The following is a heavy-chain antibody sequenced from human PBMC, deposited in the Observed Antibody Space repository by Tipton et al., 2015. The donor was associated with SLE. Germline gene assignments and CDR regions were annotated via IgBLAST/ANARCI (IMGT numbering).Heavy chain of an antibody. CDR2: IYYSGST. Sequence: LRLSCTVSGGSISSYYWSWIRQPPGKGLEWIGYIYYSGSTNYNPSLKSRVTISVDTSKNQFSLKLSSVTAADTAVYYCARWAGPTVNFDYWGQGTLVTVPS. D-gene: IGHD4-11*01. CDR3: ARWAGPTVNFDY. CDR1: GGSISSYY. J-gene: IGHJ4*02. V-gene: IGHV4-59*01.